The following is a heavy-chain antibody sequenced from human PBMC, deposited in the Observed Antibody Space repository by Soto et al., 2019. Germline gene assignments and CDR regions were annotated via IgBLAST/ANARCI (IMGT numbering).Heavy chain of an antibody. J-gene: IGHJ4*02. CDR3: AAVHSTDTGDH. Sequence: SVKCSFKASRDTLLHYAVSFVRQVPGKGLEWMGGTTAILGTRDYAQQFQGRMTITSDESTPTSYMELNSLTADDTAVYYCAAVHSTDTGDHWGQGTPVTVSS. CDR1: RDTLLHYA. D-gene: IGHD5-18*01. V-gene: IGHV1-69*13. CDR2: TTAILGTR.